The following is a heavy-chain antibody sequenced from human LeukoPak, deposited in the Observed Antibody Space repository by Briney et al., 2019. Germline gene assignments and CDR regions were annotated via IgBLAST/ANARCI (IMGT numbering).Heavy chain of an antibody. Sequence: SETLSLTCTVSGGSISSAGYYWNWIRQPAGKGLEWIGLIYTSGSTNYNPSLKSRVTISVDTSKNQFSLKLSSVTAADTAVYYCARRTYCSSTSCPIFDYWGQGTLVTVSS. D-gene: IGHD2-2*01. V-gene: IGHV4-61*02. CDR2: IYTSGST. CDR3: ARRTYCSSTSCPIFDY. CDR1: GGSISSAGYY. J-gene: IGHJ4*02.